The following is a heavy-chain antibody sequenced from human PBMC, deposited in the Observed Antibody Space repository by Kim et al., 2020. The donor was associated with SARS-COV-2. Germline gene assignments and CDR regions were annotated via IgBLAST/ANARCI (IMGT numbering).Heavy chain of an antibody. J-gene: IGHJ4*02. Sequence: GGSLRLSCAASGFTFSSYAMSWVRQAPGKGLEWVSVIYSGGSSTYYADSVKGRFTISRDNSKNTLYLQMNSLTAGDTAVYYCAKAWDEQWLVGYPPNYYFDYWGQGTLVTVPS. CDR1: GFTFSSYA. V-gene: IGHV3-23*03. CDR3: AKAWDEQWLVGYPPNYYFDY. CDR2: IYSGGSST. D-gene: IGHD6-19*01.